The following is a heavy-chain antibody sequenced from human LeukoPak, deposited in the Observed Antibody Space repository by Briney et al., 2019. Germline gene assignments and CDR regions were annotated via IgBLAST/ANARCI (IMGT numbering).Heavy chain of an antibody. CDR2: INPSGGST. V-gene: IGHV1-46*01. D-gene: IGHD3-22*01. CDR3: ARASYYYDSSGHYFDY. J-gene: IGHJ4*02. Sequence: ASVKVSCKASGYTFTGYYMHWVRQAPGQGLEWMGIINPSGGSTSYAQKFQGRVTMTRDTSTSTVYMELSSLRSEDTAVYYCARASYYYDSSGHYFDYWGQGTLVTVSS. CDR1: GYTFTGYY.